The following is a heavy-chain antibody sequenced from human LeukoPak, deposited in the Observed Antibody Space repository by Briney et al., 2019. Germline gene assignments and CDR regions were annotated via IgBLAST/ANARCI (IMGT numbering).Heavy chain of an antibody. V-gene: IGHV3-33*01. CDR1: GFTFSSYG. J-gene: IGHJ4*02. D-gene: IGHD3-10*01. CDR2: IWYDGSNK. CDR3: ARDIWFGELSVDY. Sequence: GGSLRLSCAASGFTFSSYGMHWVRQAPGKGLEWVAVIWYDGSNKYYADSVKGRFTISRDSSKNTLYLQMNSLRAEDTAVYYCARDIWFGELSVDYWGQGTLVTVSS.